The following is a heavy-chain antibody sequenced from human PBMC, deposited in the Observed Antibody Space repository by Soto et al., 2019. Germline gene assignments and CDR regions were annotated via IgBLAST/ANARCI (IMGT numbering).Heavy chain of an antibody. V-gene: IGHV4-34*01. CDR1: GGSFSGYY. Sequence: PSETLSLTCAVYGGSFSGYYWSWIRKPPGKGLEWIGEINHSGSTNYNPSLKSRVTISVDTSKNQFSLKLSSVTAADTAVYYCARGYSGYDFSEFDYWGQGTVVAVYS. D-gene: IGHD5-12*01. CDR2: INHSGST. J-gene: IGHJ4*02. CDR3: ARGYSGYDFSEFDY.